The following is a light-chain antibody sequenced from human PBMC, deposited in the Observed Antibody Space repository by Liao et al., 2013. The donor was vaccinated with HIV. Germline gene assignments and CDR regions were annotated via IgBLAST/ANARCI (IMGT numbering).Light chain of an antibody. J-gene: IGLJ3*02. CDR2: YDS. Sequence: SYELTQPPSVSVAPGKTATMTCGGDNIASKNVHWYQQPPGQAPVLVIFYDSDRPSGIPERFSGSNSGNTATLTISRVEAGDEADYYCQVWDSSTEVFGGGTKLTVL. CDR3: QVWDSSTEV. V-gene: IGLV3-21*01. CDR1: NIASKN.